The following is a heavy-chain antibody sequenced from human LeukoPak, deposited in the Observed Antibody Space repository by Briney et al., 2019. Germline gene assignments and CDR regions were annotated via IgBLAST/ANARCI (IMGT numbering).Heavy chain of an antibody. V-gene: IGHV3-30*14. Sequence: GGSLRLSCAASGFAFSGYPMHWVRQAPGKGLEWVAVISYGGSNKYYADSVKGRFTISRDDSKNTLYLQMNSLRAEDTAVYYCARSGIAVAGTWGFDYWGQGTLVTVSS. CDR2: ISYGGSNK. D-gene: IGHD6-19*01. J-gene: IGHJ4*02. CDR3: ARSGIAVAGTWGFDY. CDR1: GFAFSGYP.